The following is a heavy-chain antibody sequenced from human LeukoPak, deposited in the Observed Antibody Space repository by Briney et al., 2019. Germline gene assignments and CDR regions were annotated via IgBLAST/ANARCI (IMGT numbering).Heavy chain of an antibody. V-gene: IGHV1-69*01. CDR2: IIPIFGTA. CDR3: ASTISGDGAEYFQH. J-gene: IGHJ1*01. D-gene: IGHD3-3*02. Sequence: ASVKVSCKASGGTFSSYAISWVRQAPGQGLEWMGGIIPIFGTANYAQKFQGRVTITADESTSTAYMGLSSLRSEDTAVYYCASTISGDGAEYFQHWGQGTLVTVSS. CDR1: GGTFSSYA.